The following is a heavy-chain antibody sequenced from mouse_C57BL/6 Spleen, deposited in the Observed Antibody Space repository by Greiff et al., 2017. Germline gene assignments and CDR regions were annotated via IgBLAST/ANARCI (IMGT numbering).Heavy chain of an antibody. Sequence: VKLMESGPGLVAPSQSLSITCTVSGFSLTSYAISWVRQPPGKGLEWLGVIWTGGGTNYNSALKSRLSISKDNSKSQVFLKMNSLQTDDTARYYCARILDYYGSSYGLDYWGQGTTLTVSS. CDR3: ARILDYYGSSYGLDY. J-gene: IGHJ2*01. D-gene: IGHD1-1*01. CDR1: GFSLTSYA. V-gene: IGHV2-9-1*01. CDR2: IWTGGGT.